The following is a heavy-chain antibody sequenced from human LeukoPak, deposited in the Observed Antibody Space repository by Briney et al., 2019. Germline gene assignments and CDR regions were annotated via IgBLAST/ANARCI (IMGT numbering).Heavy chain of an antibody. V-gene: IGHV4-34*01. CDR2: INHSAST. D-gene: IGHD1-26*01. CDR1: GGSVIGYY. J-gene: IGHJ6*03. CDR3: ARRVGAYSREAGAPVYYMDV. Sequence: ADTLSLTWPLYGGSVIGYYCSWIRQPPGKGLGWIGEINHSASTNYNPSLKSRVTLSANPTKNQFSLKLSCVTAADTAVYYCARRVGAYSREAGAPVYYMDVWGKGTTVTVSS.